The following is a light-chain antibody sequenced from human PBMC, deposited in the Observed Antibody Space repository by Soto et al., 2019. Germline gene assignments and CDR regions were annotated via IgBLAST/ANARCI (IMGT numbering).Light chain of an antibody. Sequence: QSVLTQPPSVSGAPGQRVTISCTGSSYNIGAGYDVHWYQQLPGTAPKLLIYGNSNRPSGVPDRFSGSKSGTSASLAITGLQAEDEADYYCQSYDSSRSGSRVFGGGTKLTVL. CDR3: QSYDSSRSGSRV. V-gene: IGLV1-40*01. CDR2: GNS. CDR1: SYNIGAGYD. J-gene: IGLJ3*02.